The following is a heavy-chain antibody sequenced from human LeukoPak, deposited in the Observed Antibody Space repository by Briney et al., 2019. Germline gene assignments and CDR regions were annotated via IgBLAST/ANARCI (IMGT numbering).Heavy chain of an antibody. Sequence: GASVKVSCKASGYTFTGYYMHWVRQAPGQGLEWMGRINPNSGGTNYAQKFQGRVTMTRDTSISTAYMGLSRLRSDDTAVYYCARGPYCSGGSCYPPHYYYYYYMDVWGKGTTVTVSS. CDR2: INPNSGGT. J-gene: IGHJ6*03. V-gene: IGHV1-2*06. D-gene: IGHD2-15*01. CDR1: GYTFTGYY. CDR3: ARGPYCSGGSCYPPHYYYYYYMDV.